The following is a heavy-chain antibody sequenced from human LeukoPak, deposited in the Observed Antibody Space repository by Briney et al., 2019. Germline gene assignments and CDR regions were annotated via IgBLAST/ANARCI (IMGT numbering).Heavy chain of an antibody. CDR1: GGSLSSYY. J-gene: IGHJ4*02. Sequence: SETLSLTCTVSGGSLSSYYWSWIRQPPGKGLEWIGYIYYSGSTNYNPSLKSRVTISVDTSKNQFSLKLSSVTAADTAVYYCAREEGRAAPFDYWGQGTLVTVSS. V-gene: IGHV4-59*01. CDR2: IYYSGST. CDR3: AREEGRAAPFDY.